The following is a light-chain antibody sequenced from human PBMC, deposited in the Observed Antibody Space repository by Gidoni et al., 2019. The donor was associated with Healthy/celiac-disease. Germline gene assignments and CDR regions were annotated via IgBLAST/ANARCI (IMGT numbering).Light chain of an antibody. CDR1: QSISSY. CDR2: AAS. V-gene: IGKV1-39*01. J-gene: IGKJ3*01. CDR3: QQSYSTPRDT. Sequence: DIQMTPSPSSLSASVGDRVTITCRASQSISSYLNWYQQKPGKAPKLLIYAASSLQSGVPSRFSGSGSGTDFTLTISSLQPEDFATYYCQQSYSTPRDTFXPXTKVDIK.